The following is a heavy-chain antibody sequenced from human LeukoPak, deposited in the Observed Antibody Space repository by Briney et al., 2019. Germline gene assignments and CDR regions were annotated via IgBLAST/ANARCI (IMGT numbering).Heavy chain of an antibody. CDR2: ISWNSGSI. CDR1: GFTFDDYA. D-gene: IGHD5-18*01. V-gene: IGHV3-9*01. CDR3: AKDSGYSYGYGDFDY. J-gene: IGHJ4*02. Sequence: GGSLRLSCAASGFTFDDYAMHWVRRAPGKGLEWVSGISWNSGSIGYADSVKGRFTISRDNAKNSLYLQMNSLRAEDTALYYCAKDSGYSYGYGDFDYWGQGTLVTVSS.